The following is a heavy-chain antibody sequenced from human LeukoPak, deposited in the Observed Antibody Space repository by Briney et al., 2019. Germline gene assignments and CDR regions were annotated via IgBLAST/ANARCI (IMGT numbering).Heavy chain of an antibody. J-gene: IGHJ4*02. Sequence: GGSLRLSCAASGFTFSSYSMNWVRQAPGKGLEWVSSISSSSYIYYADSVKGRFTISRDNAKNSLYLQMNSLRAEDTAVYYCARDRERAGARRVFDYWGQGTLVTVSS. D-gene: IGHD5-24*01. CDR1: GFTFSSYS. CDR2: ISSSSYI. V-gene: IGHV3-21*01. CDR3: ARDRERAGARRVFDY.